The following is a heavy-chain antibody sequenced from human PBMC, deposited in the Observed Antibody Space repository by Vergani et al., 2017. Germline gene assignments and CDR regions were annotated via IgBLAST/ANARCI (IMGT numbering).Heavy chain of an antibody. D-gene: IGHD6-13*01. J-gene: IGHJ4*02. V-gene: IGHV3-33*01. Sequence: QVPLVESGGGVVQPGRSLRLSCAASGFTFSSYGMHWVRQAPGKGLGWVAVIWYDGSNKYYADSVKGRFTISRDNSKNTLYLQMNSLRAEDTAVYYCARGIAAAGTYPVYWGQGTLVTVSS. CDR3: ARGIAAAGTYPVY. CDR2: IWYDGSNK. CDR1: GFTFSSYG.